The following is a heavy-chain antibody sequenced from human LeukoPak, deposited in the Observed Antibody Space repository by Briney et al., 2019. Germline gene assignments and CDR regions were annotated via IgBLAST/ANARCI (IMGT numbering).Heavy chain of an antibody. D-gene: IGHD3-22*01. CDR2: INWNGGST. J-gene: IGHJ4*02. CDR1: GFTFDDYG. CDR3: ARDPKTYYYDSSGHNFDY. Sequence: GGSLRLSCAAPGFTFDDYGMSWVRQAPGKGLEWVSGINWNGGSTGYADSVKGRFTISRDNAKNSLYLQMNSLRAEDTALYYCARDPKTYYYDSSGHNFDYWGQGTLVTVSS. V-gene: IGHV3-20*04.